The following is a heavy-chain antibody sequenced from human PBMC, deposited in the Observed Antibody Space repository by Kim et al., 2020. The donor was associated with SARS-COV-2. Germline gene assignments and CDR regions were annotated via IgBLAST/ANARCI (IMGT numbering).Heavy chain of an antibody. V-gene: IGHV1-46*01. Sequence: YAQKFQGRDTMTRDTSTSTVYMELSSLRSEDTAVYYCARGIFMSPFDYWGQGTLVTVSS. J-gene: IGHJ4*02. D-gene: IGHD3-3*01. CDR3: ARGIFMSPFDY.